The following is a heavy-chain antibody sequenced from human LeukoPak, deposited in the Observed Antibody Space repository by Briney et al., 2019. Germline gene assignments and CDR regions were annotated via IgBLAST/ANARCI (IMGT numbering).Heavy chain of an antibody. V-gene: IGHV4-39*02. Sequence: SETLSLTCTVSGGSLSSGNYQWGWIRQPPGKGPEWIALISHSGTTSCNPSLPSRVTMSVDTSKNQFSLKLNSVPAADTAVYSCLRDQDCSGGACPVCWGQGTLVTVSS. CDR3: LRDQDCSGGACPVC. CDR2: ISHSGTT. J-gene: IGHJ4*02. CDR1: GGSLSSGNYQ. D-gene: IGHD2-15*01.